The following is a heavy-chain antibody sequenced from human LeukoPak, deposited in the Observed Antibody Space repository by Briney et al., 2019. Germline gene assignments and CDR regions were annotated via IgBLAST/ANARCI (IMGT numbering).Heavy chain of an antibody. CDR1: GGSFSGYY. V-gene: IGHV4-34*01. Sequence: PSETLSLTCAVYGGSFSGYYWSWIRQPPGKGLEWIGEINHSGSTNYNPSLKSRVTISVDTSKNQFSLKLSSVTAADTAVYYCARGRWSYLFYWGQGTLVTVSS. J-gene: IGHJ4*02. D-gene: IGHD1-26*01. CDR2: INHSGST. CDR3: ARGRWSYLFY.